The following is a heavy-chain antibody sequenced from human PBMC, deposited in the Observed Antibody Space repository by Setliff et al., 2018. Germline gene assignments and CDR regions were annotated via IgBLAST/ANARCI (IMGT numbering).Heavy chain of an antibody. CDR2: INSDGSGT. Sequence: PGGSLRLSCAASGFTFNTYWMHWVRQAPGKGLVWFSHINSDGSGTSYADSVKGRFTISRDNAKNTLYLQINSLRAEDTAVFYCVAVRWNYPTVWGQGTLVTVSS. J-gene: IGHJ4*02. CDR3: VAVRWNYPTV. D-gene: IGHD1-7*01. V-gene: IGHV3-74*01. CDR1: GFTFNTYW.